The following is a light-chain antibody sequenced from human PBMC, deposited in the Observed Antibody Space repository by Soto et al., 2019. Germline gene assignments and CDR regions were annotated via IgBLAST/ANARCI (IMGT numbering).Light chain of an antibody. V-gene: IGKV3-11*01. J-gene: IGKJ4*01. CDR1: QSVSSY. CDR2: DAS. CDR3: QQRSNWLS. Sequence: EIVLTQSPATLSLSPGERATFSCRVSQSVSSYLAWYQQKPGQAPRLLIYDASNRATGIPARFSGSGSGTDFTLTISSLEPEDFAVYYCQQRSNWLSFGGGTKVEIK.